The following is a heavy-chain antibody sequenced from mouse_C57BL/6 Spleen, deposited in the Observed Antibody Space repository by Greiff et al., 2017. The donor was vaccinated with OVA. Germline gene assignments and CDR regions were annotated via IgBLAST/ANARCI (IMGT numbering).Heavy chain of an antibody. J-gene: IGHJ2*01. D-gene: IGHD1-1*01. CDR3: ARAYGGPHFDY. V-gene: IGHV1-42*01. CDR1: GYSFTGYY. Sequence: VQLKESGPELVKPGASVKISCKASGYSFTGYYMNWVKQSPEKSLEWIGEINPSTGGTTYNQKFKAKATLTVDKSSSTAYMQLKSLTSEDSAVYYCARAYGGPHFDYWGQGTTLTVSS. CDR2: INPSTGGT.